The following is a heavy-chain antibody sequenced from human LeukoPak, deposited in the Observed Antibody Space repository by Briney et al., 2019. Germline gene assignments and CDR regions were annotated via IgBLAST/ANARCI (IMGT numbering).Heavy chain of an antibody. CDR1: GGSISSGSYY. D-gene: IGHD3-10*01. V-gene: IGHV4-61*02. J-gene: IGHJ3*02. CDR3: ARNYNSMVRSDAFDI. CDR2: IYTSGST. Sequence: PSQTLSLTCTVSGGSISSGSYYWSWIRQPAGKGLEWIGRIYTSGSTNYNPSLKSRVTISVDTSKNQFSLKLSSVTAADTAVYYCARNYNSMVRSDAFDIWGRGTMVTVSS.